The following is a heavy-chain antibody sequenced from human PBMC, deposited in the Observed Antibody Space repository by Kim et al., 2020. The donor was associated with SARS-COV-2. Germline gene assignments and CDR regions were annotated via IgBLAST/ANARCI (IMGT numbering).Heavy chain of an antibody. CDR2: INQGGTT. CDR1: RGSFSDDF. V-gene: IGHV4-34*01. D-gene: IGHD4-17*01. J-gene: IGHJ6*01. Sequence: SETLSLTCAVSRGSFSDDFWSWIRQSPGKGLEWIGEINQGGTTKHNPSLKSRVAISIDTYKKQFSLKLNSVTAADTAVYYCSRGGYGEPEHQFSGMDVWG. CDR3: SRGGYGEPEHQFSGMDV.